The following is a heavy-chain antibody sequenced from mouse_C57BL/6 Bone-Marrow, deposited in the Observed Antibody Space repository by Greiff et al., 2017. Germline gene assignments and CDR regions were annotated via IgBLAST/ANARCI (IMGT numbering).Heavy chain of an antibody. Sequence: VQLQQSGPELVKPGASVKLSCKASGYTFTSYDINWVKQRPGQGLEWIGWIYPRDGSTKYNEKFKGKATLTVDTSSSTAYMELHSLTSEDSAVYFCYPWPWFAYWGQGTLVTVSA. CDR3: YPWPWFAY. V-gene: IGHV1-85*01. CDR2: IYPRDGST. CDR1: GYTFTSYD. J-gene: IGHJ3*01.